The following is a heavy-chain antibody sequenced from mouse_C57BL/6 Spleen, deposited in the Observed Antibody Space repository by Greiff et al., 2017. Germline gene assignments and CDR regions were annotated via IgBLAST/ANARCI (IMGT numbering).Heavy chain of an antibody. CDR3: ARNGAGYYAMDY. Sequence: QVQLQQSGAELVRPGASVKLSCKASGYTFTDYYINWVKQRPGQGLEWIARIYPGSGNTYYNEKFKGKATLTAEKSSSTAYMQLSSLTSEDSAVYFCARNGAGYYAMDYWGQGTSVTVSS. V-gene: IGHV1-76*01. CDR1: GYTFTDYY. CDR2: IYPGSGNT. J-gene: IGHJ4*01.